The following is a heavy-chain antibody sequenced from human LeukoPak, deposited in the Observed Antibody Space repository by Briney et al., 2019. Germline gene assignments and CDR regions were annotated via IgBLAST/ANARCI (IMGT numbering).Heavy chain of an antibody. V-gene: IGHV3-30*18. CDR2: ISYDGSNK. D-gene: IGHD3-10*01. Sequence: GRSLRLSCAASGFTFSSYGMHWVRQAPGKGLEWVAVISYDGSNKYYADSVKGRFTISRDNSKNTLYLQMNSLRAEDTAVYYCAKVGPMVRGVPHWGQGTLVTVSS. CDR1: GFTFSSYG. CDR3: AKVGPMVRGVPH. J-gene: IGHJ4*02.